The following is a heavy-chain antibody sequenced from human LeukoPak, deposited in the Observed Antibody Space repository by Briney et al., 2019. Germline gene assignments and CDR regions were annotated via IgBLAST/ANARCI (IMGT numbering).Heavy chain of an antibody. Sequence: SETLSLTCTVSGGSISSSSYYWGWTRQPPGKGLEWIGSIYYSGSTYYNPSLKSRVTISVDTSKNQFSLKLSSVTAADTAVYYCARRSSGWGYCSSTSCYVGNWFDPWGQGTLVTVSS. V-gene: IGHV4-39*01. D-gene: IGHD2-2*01. CDR3: ARRSSGWGYCSSTSCYVGNWFDP. CDR1: GGSISSSSYY. J-gene: IGHJ5*02. CDR2: IYYSGST.